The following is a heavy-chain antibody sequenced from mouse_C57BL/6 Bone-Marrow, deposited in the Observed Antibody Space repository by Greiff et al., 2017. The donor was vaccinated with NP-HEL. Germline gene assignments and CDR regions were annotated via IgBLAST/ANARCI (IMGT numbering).Heavy chain of an antibody. Sequence: EVMLVESGGGLVQSGRSLRLSCATSGFTFSDFYMGWVRQAPGKGLEWIAASRNKANDYTTEYSASVKGRFIVSRDTSQIILYLQINALRAEYTAIYYCARDASSKGYYAMDYWGQGTSVTVSS. D-gene: IGHD2-10*02. J-gene: IGHJ4*01. CDR3: ARDASSKGYYAMDY. CDR1: GFTFSDFY. CDR2: SRNKANDYTT. V-gene: IGHV7-1*01.